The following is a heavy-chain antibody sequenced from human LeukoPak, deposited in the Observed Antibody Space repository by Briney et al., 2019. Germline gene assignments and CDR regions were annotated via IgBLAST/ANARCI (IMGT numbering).Heavy chain of an antibody. Sequence: ASVKVSCKASGYSFTSYGISWVRQAPGQGLEWMGWINPNSGGTNYAQKFQGRVTMTRDTSISTAYMELSRLRSDDTAMYYCAIYEVDYWCQGTLATVSS. CDR1: GYSFTSYG. CDR2: INPNSGGT. V-gene: IGHV1-2*02. D-gene: IGHD3-3*01. CDR3: AIYEVDY. J-gene: IGHJ4*02.